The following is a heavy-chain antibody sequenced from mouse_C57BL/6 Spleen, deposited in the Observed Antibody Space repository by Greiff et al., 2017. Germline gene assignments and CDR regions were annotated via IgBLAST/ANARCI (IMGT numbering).Heavy chain of an antibody. D-gene: IGHD4-1*01. V-gene: IGHV5-16*01. CDR1: GFTFSDYY. Sequence: DVQLVESEGGLVQPGSSMKLSCTASGFTFSDYYMAWVRQVPEKGLEWVANINYDGSSTYYLDSLKSRFIISRDNAKNILYLQMSSLKSEDTATYYCARAWDGVFAYWGQGTLVTVSA. CDR3: ARAWDGVFAY. CDR2: INYDGSST. J-gene: IGHJ3*01.